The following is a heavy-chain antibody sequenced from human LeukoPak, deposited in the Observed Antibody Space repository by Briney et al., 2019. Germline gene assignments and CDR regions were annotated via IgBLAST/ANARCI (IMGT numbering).Heavy chain of an antibody. CDR2: IHHDGTKE. CDR1: GFTFTTFG. D-gene: IGHD3-9*01. J-gene: IGHJ4*02. CDR3: ARYFTYGSLDY. Sequence: GTSLSLSCTASGFTFTTFGYHWVRQAPGRGLEWVAIIHHDGTKENFAESVKGRFTISRDPSRNTLYLHMSNLRAEDTAMYYGARYFTYGSLDYRGQGTPVTVSS. V-gene: IGHV3-33*01.